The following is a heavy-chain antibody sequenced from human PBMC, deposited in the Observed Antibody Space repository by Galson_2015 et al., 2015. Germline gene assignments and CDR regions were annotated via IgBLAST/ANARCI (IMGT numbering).Heavy chain of an antibody. CDR3: ARGTCSSTSCRYYFDY. J-gene: IGHJ4*02. D-gene: IGHD2-2*01. CDR1: GGTFSSYA. Sequence: SVKVSCKASGGTFSSYAISWVRQAPGQGLEWMGGIIPIFGIANYAQKFQGRVTITADKSTSTAYMELSSLRSEDTAVYYCARGTCSSTSCRYYFDYWGQGTLVTVSS. CDR2: IIPIFGIA. V-gene: IGHV1-69*10.